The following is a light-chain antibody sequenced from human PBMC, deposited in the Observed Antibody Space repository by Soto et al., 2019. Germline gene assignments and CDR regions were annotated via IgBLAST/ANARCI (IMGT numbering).Light chain of an antibody. V-gene: IGKV3-20*01. Sequence: EIVMTQSPVTLSVSPGDRATLSCRASQSVSSNLGWYQQKPGQAPRLLIYAVSDRATGTPDRFSGSGSGTDFTLTISGLEPEDFAVYYCQQYVGSSRTFGQGTKVDI. J-gene: IGKJ1*01. CDR2: AVS. CDR3: QQYVGSSRT. CDR1: QSVSSN.